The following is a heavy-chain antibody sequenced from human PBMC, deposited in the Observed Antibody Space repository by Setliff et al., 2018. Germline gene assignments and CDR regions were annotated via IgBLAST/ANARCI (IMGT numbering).Heavy chain of an antibody. J-gene: IGHJ4*02. CDR3: ASFPVGLVRGVIINYFDY. D-gene: IGHD3-10*01. CDR2: IYYSGST. Sequence: SETLSLTCTVSGGSISSYYWGWIRQPPGKGLEWIGSIYYSGSTYYNPSLKSRVTISVDTSKNQFSLKLSSVTAADTAVYYCASFPVGLVRGVIINYFDYWGQGTLVTVSS. CDR1: GGSISSYY. V-gene: IGHV4-39*01.